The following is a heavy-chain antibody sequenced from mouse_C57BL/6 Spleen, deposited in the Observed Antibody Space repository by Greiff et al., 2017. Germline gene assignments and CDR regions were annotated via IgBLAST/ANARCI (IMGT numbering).Heavy chain of an antibody. V-gene: IGHV5-17*01. CDR2: ISSGSSTI. D-gene: IGHD2-4*01. CDR3: AREAYDYGFDD. J-gene: IGHJ2*01. Sequence: EVQLVESGGGLVKPGGSLKLSCAASGFTFSDSGMHWVRPAPEKGLEWVAYISSGSSTIYYAGTVKGRFTISRDNAKNPLFLQMTRLRSEDTAMFDGAREAYDYGFDDWGQGTTLTVSA. CDR1: GFTFSDSG.